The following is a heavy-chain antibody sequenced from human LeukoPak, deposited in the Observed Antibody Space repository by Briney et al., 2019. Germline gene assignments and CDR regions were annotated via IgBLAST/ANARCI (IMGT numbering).Heavy chain of an antibody. Sequence: ASVKVSCKASGYTFTSYYIHWVRQAPGQGLEWMGIIKPSDGTTSYAQKFQGRVTMTRDTSTSTVYMELSSLRSDDTAVYYCARDPSNIVATSSIDYWGQGTLVTVSS. CDR2: IKPSDGTT. J-gene: IGHJ4*02. V-gene: IGHV1-46*01. CDR3: ARDPSNIVATSSIDY. D-gene: IGHD5-12*01. CDR1: GYTFTSYY.